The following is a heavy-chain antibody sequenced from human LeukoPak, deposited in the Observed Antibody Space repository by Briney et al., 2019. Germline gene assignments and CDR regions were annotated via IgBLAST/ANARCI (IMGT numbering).Heavy chain of an antibody. CDR2: INPSGGST. CDR1: GYTFTSYY. J-gene: IGHJ6*03. V-gene: IGHV1-46*01. D-gene: IGHD3-3*01. Sequence: GASVKVSCKASGYTFTSYYMHWVRQAPGQGLEWMGIINPSGGSTSYAQKFQGRVTMTRDMSTSTVYMELSSLRSEDTAVYYCVRDRLGHSLSGMIIKHKYYYYYMDVWGKGTTVTVSS. CDR3: VRDRLGHSLSGMIIKHKYYYYYMDV.